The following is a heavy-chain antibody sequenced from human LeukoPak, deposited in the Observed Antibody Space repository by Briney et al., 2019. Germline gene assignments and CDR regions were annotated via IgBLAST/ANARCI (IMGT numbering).Heavy chain of an antibody. Sequence: PGGSLRLSCAASGFTFSSYAMSWVRQAPGKGLEWVTAISNSGGDTFYSDSGKGRFTIARDNSKNTLYLQMNSLRAEDTAVYYCAPRYSRITDYWGQGTLVTVSS. CDR1: GFTFSSYA. J-gene: IGHJ4*02. CDR2: ISNSGGDT. V-gene: IGHV3-23*01. D-gene: IGHD6-13*01. CDR3: APRYSRITDY.